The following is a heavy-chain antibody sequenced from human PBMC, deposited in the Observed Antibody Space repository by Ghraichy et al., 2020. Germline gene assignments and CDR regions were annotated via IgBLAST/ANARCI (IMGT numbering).Heavy chain of an antibody. J-gene: IGHJ3*02. V-gene: IGHV4-39*01. Sequence: SETLSLTYTVSGGSISSSNYYWSWIRQPPGKGLEWIGSVYYSGTTYYNPSLKSRVTVSGDTSNNQFSLNLRSVTAADTAVYYCARTRHFTRIVVIISFDMWGQGTMVTVSS. CDR3: ARTRHFTRIVVIISFDM. CDR1: GGSISSSNYY. D-gene: IGHD3-22*01. CDR2: VYYSGTT.